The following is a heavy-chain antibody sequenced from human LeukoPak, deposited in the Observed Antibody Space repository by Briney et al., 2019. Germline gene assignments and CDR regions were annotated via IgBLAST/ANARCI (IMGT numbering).Heavy chain of an antibody. J-gene: IGHJ4*02. CDR2: I. CDR1: GFSLSAYW. Sequence: GGSLRLSCAASGFSLSAYWMTWVRQAPGKGLEWVANIDSVKGRFTISRDNAKNSLYLQMNSLRAEDTAVYYCARGFLRITMIVVAIGYWGQGTLVTVSS. CDR3: ARGFLRITMIVVAIGY. D-gene: IGHD3-22*01. V-gene: IGHV3-7*01.